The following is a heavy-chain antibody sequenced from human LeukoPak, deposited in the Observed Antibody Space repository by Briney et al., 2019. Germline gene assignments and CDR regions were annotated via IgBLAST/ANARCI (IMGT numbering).Heavy chain of an antibody. CDR1: GGSINSGGYY. CDR2: IYYSGST. V-gene: IGHV4-31*03. Sequence: SETLSLTCTVSGGSINSGGYYWSWIRQHPGKGLEWIGYIYYSGSTYYNPSLKSRVTISVDTSKNQFSLKLSSVTAADTAVYYCARDGYYYDSSGVDYWGQGTLVTVSS. D-gene: IGHD3-22*01. CDR3: ARDGYYYDSSGVDY. J-gene: IGHJ4*02.